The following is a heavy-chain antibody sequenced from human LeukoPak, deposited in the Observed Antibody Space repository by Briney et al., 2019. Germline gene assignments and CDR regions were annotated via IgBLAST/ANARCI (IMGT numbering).Heavy chain of an antibody. V-gene: IGHV1-24*01. CDR3: ATTGVGGYYFDY. J-gene: IGHJ4*02. CDR1: GYTLTELS. CDR2: FDPEDGET. Sequence: ASGKVSCKVSGYTLTELSIHWGRQAPGKGLEWMGGFDPEDGETIYAQKFQGRVTMTEDTSTDTAYMELSSLRSEDTAVYYCATTGVGGYYFDYWGQGTLVTVSS. D-gene: IGHD1-1*01.